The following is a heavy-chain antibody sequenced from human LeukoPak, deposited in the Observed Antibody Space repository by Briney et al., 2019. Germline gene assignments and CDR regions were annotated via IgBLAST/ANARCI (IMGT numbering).Heavy chain of an antibody. CDR1: GFTFSSYA. CDR2: ISGSGGST. J-gene: IGHJ4*02. D-gene: IGHD6-19*01. CDR3: ARGGLGSAFDN. Sequence: GRSLRLSCAASGFTFSSYALSWVRQAPGKGLECVSAISGSGGSTYSADSLKGRFTISRDNSKNTLYLQINSLRTDDTAVFYCARGGLGSAFDNWGQGTLVTVSS. V-gene: IGHV3-23*01.